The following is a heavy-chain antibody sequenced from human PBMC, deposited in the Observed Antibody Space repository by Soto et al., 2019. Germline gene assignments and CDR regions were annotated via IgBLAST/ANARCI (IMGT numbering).Heavy chain of an antibody. J-gene: IGHJ4*02. Sequence: SVKVSCKASGFTFTSSAMQWVRQARGQRLEWIGWIVVGSGNTNYAQKFQERVTITRDMSTSTAYMELSSLRSEDTAVYYCAAVPFIYAGDYYFDYWGQGTLVTVSS. CDR3: AAVPFIYAGDYYFDY. CDR2: IVVGSGNT. CDR1: GFTFTSSA. D-gene: IGHD7-27*01. V-gene: IGHV1-58*02.